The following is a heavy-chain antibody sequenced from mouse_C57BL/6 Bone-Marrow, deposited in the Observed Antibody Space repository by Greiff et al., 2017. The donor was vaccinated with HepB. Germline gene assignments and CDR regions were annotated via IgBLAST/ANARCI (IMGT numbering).Heavy chain of an antibody. CDR3: ARRLYYGSSHEDFDY. V-gene: IGHV1-26*01. J-gene: IGHJ2*01. D-gene: IGHD1-1*01. Sequence: VQLQQSGPELVKPGASVKISCKASGYTFTDYYMNWVKQSHGKSLEWIGDINPNNGGTSYNQKFKGKATLTVDKSSSTAYMELRSLTSEDSAVYYCARRLYYGSSHEDFDYWGQGTTLTVSS. CDR2: INPNNGGT. CDR1: GYTFTDYY.